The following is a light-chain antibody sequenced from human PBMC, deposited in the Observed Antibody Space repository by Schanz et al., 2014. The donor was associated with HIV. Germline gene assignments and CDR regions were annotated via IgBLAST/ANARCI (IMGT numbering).Light chain of an antibody. Sequence: QSALTQPASVSGSPGQSITISCTGTSSDVGGYNYVSWYQQHPGKAPKLMIYDVSNRPSGVSNRFSGSKSGNTASLAITGLQAEDEADYYCSSHAGRNSVVVFGGGTKLTVL. CDR2: DVS. CDR3: SSHAGRNSVVV. CDR1: SSDVGGYNY. V-gene: IGLV2-14*03. J-gene: IGLJ2*01.